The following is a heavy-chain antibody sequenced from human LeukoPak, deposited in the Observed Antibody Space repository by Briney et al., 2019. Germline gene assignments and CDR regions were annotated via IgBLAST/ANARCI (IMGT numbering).Heavy chain of an antibody. D-gene: IGHD6-25*01. J-gene: IGHJ3*02. V-gene: IGHV4-59*08. CDR1: GVSIGGYY. CDR2: THHSGTT. CDR3: ARHSADRAFDI. Sequence: SETLSLTCTVSGVSIGGYYWSWLRQPPGKGLEWLGYTHHSGTTNYNPSVGSRLTTSVDTSRKQVSLKLSSATAADTAVYYCARHSADRAFDIWGQGTMVTVSS.